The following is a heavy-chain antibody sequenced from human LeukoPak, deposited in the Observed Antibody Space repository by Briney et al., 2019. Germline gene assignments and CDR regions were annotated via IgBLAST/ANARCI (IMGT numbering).Heavy chain of an antibody. CDR2: ISAYSGNT. CDR3: ARDNMFVVAGTRAYFDY. D-gene: IGHD6-19*01. J-gene: IGHJ4*02. Sequence: ASVKVSCKASGYTFTSYGISWVRQAPGQGLEWMGWISAYSGNTNYAQKLQGRVTMTTDTSTSTAYMELRSLRSDDTAVYYCARDNMFVVAGTRAYFDYWGQGTLVTVSS. CDR1: GYTFTSYG. V-gene: IGHV1-18*01.